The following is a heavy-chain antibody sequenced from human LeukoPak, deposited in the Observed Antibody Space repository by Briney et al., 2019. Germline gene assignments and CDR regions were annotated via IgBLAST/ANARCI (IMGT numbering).Heavy chain of an antibody. CDR2: ISPYNADT. CDR3: ARVTTVTRSPWSWGPKKIGREVNWFDP. CDR1: GYTFSDYS. J-gene: IGHJ5*02. V-gene: IGHV1-18*01. D-gene: IGHD4-17*01. Sequence: GASLRVSCKASGYTFSDYSITWVRQAPGQGLEWMGWISPYNADTNYAQNFQGRVTMTTDRSTRTAYMELRNLRSDDTAVYYCARVTTVTRSPWSWGPKKIGREVNWFDPWGQGTLITVS.